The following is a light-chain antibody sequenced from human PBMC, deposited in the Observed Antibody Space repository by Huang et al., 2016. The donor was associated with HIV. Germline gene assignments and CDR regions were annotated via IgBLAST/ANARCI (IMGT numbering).Light chain of an antibody. J-gene: IGKJ2*03. CDR2: DAS. CDR3: QQYNTPPYR. CDR1: QSIGNW. Sequence: DIQMTQSPSTLSASVGDRVIITCRASQSIGNWLACFQQKPGRAPKLLIYDASNLQKGVPSRFSGSGSGTVFTLTIDNLQPEDYSTYYCQQYNTPPYRFGQGTKVDIK. V-gene: IGKV1-5*01.